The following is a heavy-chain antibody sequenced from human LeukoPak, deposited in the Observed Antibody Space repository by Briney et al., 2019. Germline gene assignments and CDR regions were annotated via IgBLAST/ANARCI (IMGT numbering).Heavy chain of an antibody. V-gene: IGHV4-30-4*01. J-gene: IGHJ4*02. D-gene: IGHD1-26*01. CDR2: IYYTAGS. CDR3: TRGMRYSESYVAEF. Sequence: SETLSLTCTVSGDSVTNDAYFWGWTRQPPGEGLEYIGYIYYTAGSYYNPSLRGRVTMSIDTSRNQFSLKLSSVTAADTAAYHCTRGMRYSESYVAEFWGQGTLVTVSS. CDR1: GDSVTNDAYF.